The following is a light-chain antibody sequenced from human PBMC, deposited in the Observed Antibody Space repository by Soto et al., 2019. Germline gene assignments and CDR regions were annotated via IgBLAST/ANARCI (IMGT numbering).Light chain of an antibody. CDR1: QSVSNN. V-gene: IGKV3-15*01. CDR3: QQYNNWWT. CDR2: GAS. Sequence: EVVMTQSPATLSVSPGERATLSCRASQSVSNNLAWYQQKPGQAPRLLIYGASTRATGIPARFSGSGSGTEFTLNISSLQSEEFAVYYCQQYNNWWTFGQGTKVEIK. J-gene: IGKJ1*01.